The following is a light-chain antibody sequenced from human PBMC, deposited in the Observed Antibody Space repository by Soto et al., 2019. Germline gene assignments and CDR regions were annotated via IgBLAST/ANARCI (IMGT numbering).Light chain of an antibody. V-gene: IGLV1-47*02. CDR1: SSNIGSNY. Sequence: QSALTQPPSVSGTPGQTVTISCSGNSSNIGSNYVSWYQQVPGTVPKLLIYSSYQRTSGVPDRFSGSKSGTAASLAISGLGLEDEDDYYCAAWDDSLSGYWVFGGGTKLTVL. CDR3: AAWDDSLSGYWV. CDR2: SSY. J-gene: IGLJ3*02.